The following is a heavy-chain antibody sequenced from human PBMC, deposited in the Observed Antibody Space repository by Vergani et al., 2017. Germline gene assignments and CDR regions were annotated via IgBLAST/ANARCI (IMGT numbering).Heavy chain of an antibody. J-gene: IGHJ2*01. Sequence: EVQLVESGGGLVKPGGSLRLSCAASGFTFSSYSMNWVRQAPGKGLEWVSSISSSSSYIYYADSVKGRFTISRDNAKNSLYLQMNSLRAEDTALYYCAKGAHDYGDYVSGWYFDLWGRGTLVTVSS. CDR2: ISSSSSYI. CDR3: AKGAHDYGDYVSGWYFDL. D-gene: IGHD4-17*01. CDR1: GFTFSSYS. V-gene: IGHV3-21*04.